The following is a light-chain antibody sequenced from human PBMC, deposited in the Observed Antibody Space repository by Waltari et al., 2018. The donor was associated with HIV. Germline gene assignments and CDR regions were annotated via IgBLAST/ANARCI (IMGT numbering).Light chain of an antibody. CDR3: ATWDDSLNGRI. CDR2: AND. CDR1: SSNIGSNY. J-gene: IGLJ2*01. V-gene: IGLV1-47*01. Sequence: QSVLTQPPSASGTPGQRVTISCSGSSSNIGSNYVYWYQQLPGTAPKLFSYANDRRPSGVPDRFSGSRSGTSASLAISGLRSEDEGDYYCATWDDSLNGRIFGGGTKLTV.